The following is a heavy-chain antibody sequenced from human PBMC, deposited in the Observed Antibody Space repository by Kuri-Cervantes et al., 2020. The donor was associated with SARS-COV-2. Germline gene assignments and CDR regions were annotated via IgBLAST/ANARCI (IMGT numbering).Heavy chain of an antibody. CDR2: IKEDGSEK. CDR3: ARGWRYYDSSGYYYYFDY. CDR1: GFTFSSYW. V-gene: IGHV3-7*03. Sequence: LSLTCAASGFTFSSYWMRWVRQAPGKGLEWVANIKEDGSEKHYVDSVKGRFTISRDNAKDSLYLQMNSLRAEDTALYYCARGWRYYDSSGYYYYFDYWGQGTLVTVSS. J-gene: IGHJ4*02. D-gene: IGHD3-22*01.